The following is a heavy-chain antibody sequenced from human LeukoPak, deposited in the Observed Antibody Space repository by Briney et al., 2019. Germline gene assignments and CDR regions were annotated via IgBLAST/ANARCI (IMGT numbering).Heavy chain of an antibody. CDR3: VRDLNYLFDY. V-gene: IGHV4-61*08. CDR2: IYYNGNT. J-gene: IGHJ4*02. CDR1: GDSISSSVYY. Sequence: SETLSLTCTVSGDSISSSVYYWTWIRQPPGKGLEWLGYIYYNGNTDYNPSLRGRVTTSVATSKNQFSLRLSSVTAADTAVYYCVRDLNYLFDYWGQGMLVTVSS. D-gene: IGHD1-7*01.